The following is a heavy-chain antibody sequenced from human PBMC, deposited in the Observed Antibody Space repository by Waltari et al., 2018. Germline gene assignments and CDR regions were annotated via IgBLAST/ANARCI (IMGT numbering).Heavy chain of an antibody. CDR1: GFTFRDPW. Sequence: EVQLVESGGALIKPGGSLRLSCTTSGFTFRDPWMTWVRQAPGKGLEWVGHIKSKTDGGTTDYAAPMKGRFTISRDDSKETLYLQMTGLKTEDTAVYYCSRDLWRPGIFFSGDLPWGQGTLVSVSS. CDR3: SRDLWRPGIFFSGDLP. V-gene: IGHV3-15*02. J-gene: IGHJ5*02. D-gene: IGHD3-10*01. CDR2: IKSKTDGGTT.